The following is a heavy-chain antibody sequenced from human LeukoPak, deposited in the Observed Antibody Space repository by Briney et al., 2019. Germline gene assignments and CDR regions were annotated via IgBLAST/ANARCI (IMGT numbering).Heavy chain of an antibody. Sequence: SETLSLTCTVSGGSISSYYWSWIRQPAGKGLEWIGRIYTSGSTNYNPSLKSRVTMSVDTSKNQFSLKLSSVTAADTAVYYCARVRFDYYDSSGYYRGNYFDYWGQGTLVTVSS. CDR2: IYTSGST. V-gene: IGHV4-4*07. CDR1: GGSISSYY. CDR3: ARVRFDYYDSSGYYRGNYFDY. D-gene: IGHD3-22*01. J-gene: IGHJ4*02.